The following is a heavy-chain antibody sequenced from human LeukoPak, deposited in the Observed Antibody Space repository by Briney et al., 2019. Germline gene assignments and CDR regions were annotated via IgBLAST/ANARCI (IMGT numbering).Heavy chain of an antibody. J-gene: IGHJ6*02. CDR3: ARGLVVVTMTSSIMDV. CDR2: IDHRGSI. V-gene: IGHV4-34*01. Sequence: SETLSLTCVVNGGSFTDYYWTWIRQAPGNGLEWVGDIDHRGSINYNPSLKSRVTISVDTSKNQFSLRLSSVTAADTAVYYCARGLVVVTMTSSIMDVWGQGTTVTVSS. CDR1: GGSFTDYY. D-gene: IGHD3-22*01.